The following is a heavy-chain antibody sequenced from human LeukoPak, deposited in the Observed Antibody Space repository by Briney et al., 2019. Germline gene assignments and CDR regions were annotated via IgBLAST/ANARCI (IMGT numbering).Heavy chain of an antibody. J-gene: IGHJ3*02. V-gene: IGHV3-64*01. D-gene: IGHD5-24*01. CDR3: ARDRRDGYPKGVNAFDI. CDR2: ISSNGGST. CDR1: GFTFSSYA. Sequence: PGGSLRLSCAASGFTFSSYAMHWVRQAPGKGLEYVSAISSNGGSTYYANSVKGRFTISRDNSKNTLYLQMGSLRAEDMAVYYCARDRRDGYPKGVNAFDIWGQGTMVTVSS.